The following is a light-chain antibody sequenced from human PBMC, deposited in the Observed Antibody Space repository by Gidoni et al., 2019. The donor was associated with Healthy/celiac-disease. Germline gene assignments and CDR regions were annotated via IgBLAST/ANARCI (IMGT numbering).Light chain of an antibody. J-gene: IGKJ5*01. Sequence: IVMTQSPATLSVFPEERATLSCRASQSVSRNLAWYQQKPGQAPRLLIYGTSTRATGIPARFSGSGSGTELTITISSLQSEDFAVYYCQQYNNWLSITFGQGTRLEIK. CDR1: QSVSRN. V-gene: IGKV3-15*01. CDR2: GTS. CDR3: QQYNNWLSIT.